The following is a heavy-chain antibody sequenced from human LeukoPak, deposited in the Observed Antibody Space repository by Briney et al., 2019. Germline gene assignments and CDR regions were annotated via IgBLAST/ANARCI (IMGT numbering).Heavy chain of an antibody. CDR1: GYTFTSYY. J-gene: IGHJ4*02. CDR2: INPSGGST. D-gene: IGHD2-15*01. Sequence: ASVKVSCKASGYTFTSYYMHWVRQAPGQGHEWMGIINPSGGSTSFAQKFQGRVTMTRDTSTSTVYMELSSLRSEDTAVYYCARGFASADFDYWGQGTLVTVSS. CDR3: ARGFASADFDY. V-gene: IGHV1-46*01.